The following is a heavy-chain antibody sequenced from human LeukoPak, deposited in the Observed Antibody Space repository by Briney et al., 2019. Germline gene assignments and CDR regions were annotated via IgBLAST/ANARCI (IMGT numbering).Heavy chain of an antibody. CDR1: GFSFNYYA. D-gene: IGHD6-13*01. J-gene: IGHJ4*02. CDR2: ISGSGGST. CDR3: AKAHVGVPAVAGTDYFDY. Sequence: PGGSLRLSCVASGFSFNYYAMSWVRQAPGKGLEWVSAISGSGGSTYYADSVKGRFTISRDNSKNTLYLQMNSLRAEDTAVYYCAKAHVGVPAVAGTDYFDYWGQGTLVTVSS. V-gene: IGHV3-23*01.